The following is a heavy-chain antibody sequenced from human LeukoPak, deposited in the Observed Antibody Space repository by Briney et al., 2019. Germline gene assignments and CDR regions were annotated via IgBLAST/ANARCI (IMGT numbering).Heavy chain of an antibody. J-gene: IGHJ5*02. CDR3: AKLTNSWFDP. CDR1: GFTFSNYD. D-gene: IGHD2-2*01. V-gene: IGHV3-30*02. Sequence: PGESLRLSCAASGFTFSNYDMHWVRQAPGKGLEWVTFILYDGSNEYYADSVKGRFTISRDNSKNTLYLQMNSLRAEDTAVYYCAKLTNSWFDPWGQGTLVAVSS. CDR2: ILYDGSNE.